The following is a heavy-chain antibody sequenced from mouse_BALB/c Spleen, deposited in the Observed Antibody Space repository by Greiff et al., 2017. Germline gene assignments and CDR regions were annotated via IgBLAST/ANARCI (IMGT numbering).Heavy chain of an antibody. CDR2: ISSGSSTI. V-gene: IGHV5-17*02. D-gene: IGHD2-14*01. CDR1: GFTFSSFG. CDR3: ARTYYRYEGGYFDY. Sequence: EVQVVESGGGLVQPGGSRKLSCAASGFTFSSFGMHWVRQAPEKGLEWVAYISSGSSTIYYADTVKGRFTISRDNPKNTLFLQMTSLRSEDTAMYYCARTYYRYEGGYFDYWGEGATLTVSS. J-gene: IGHJ2*01.